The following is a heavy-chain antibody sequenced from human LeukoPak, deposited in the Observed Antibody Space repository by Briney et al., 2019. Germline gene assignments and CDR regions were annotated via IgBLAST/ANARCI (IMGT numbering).Heavy chain of an antibody. J-gene: IGHJ3*02. Sequence: GGSLRLSCAASGFTFNNYAMTWVRQAPGKGREGVSTISASGGSTYYSDYVKGRFTISRDNSKNTLYLQMNSLRVEDTAVYYCAKDWPSGWQQVPGYDAVDIWGQGIMVTVSS. CDR3: AKDWPSGWQQVPGYDAVDI. CDR2: ISASGGST. D-gene: IGHD6-13*01. CDR1: GFTFNNYA. V-gene: IGHV3-23*01.